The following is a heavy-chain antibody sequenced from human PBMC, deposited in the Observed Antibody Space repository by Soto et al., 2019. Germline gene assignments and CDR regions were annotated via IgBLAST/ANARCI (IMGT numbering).Heavy chain of an antibody. V-gene: IGHV4-59*01. J-gene: IGHJ4*02. CDR1: GCSISSYY. CDR3: ARLGHMDDY. D-gene: IGHD2-21*01. CDR2: IYYSGST. Sequence: SETLSLTCTVSGCSISSYYWSWIRQPPGKGLEWIGYIYYSGSTNYNPSLKSRVTISVDTSKNQSSRRRSSVPAADTAVYYCARLGHMDDYWGQGTQVTVSS.